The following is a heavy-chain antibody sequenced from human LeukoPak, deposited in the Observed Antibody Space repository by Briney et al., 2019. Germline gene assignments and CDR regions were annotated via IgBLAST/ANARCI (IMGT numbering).Heavy chain of an antibody. CDR2: ISYDGSSK. CDR3: ARVTGHSGYDLKY. CDR1: GFLFSAYD. V-gene: IGHV3-30*01. D-gene: IGHD5-12*01. Sequence: GGSLRLSCAASGFLFSAYDFHWVRQAPGKGLEWVAFISYDGSSKNYAQSVKGRFTISRDNSKNTLYVQMNSLRHEDTAVYYCARVTGHSGYDLKYWGQGALVTVPS. J-gene: IGHJ4*02.